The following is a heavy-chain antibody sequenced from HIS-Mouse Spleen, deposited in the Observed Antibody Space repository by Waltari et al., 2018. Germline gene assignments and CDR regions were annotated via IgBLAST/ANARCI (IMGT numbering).Heavy chain of an antibody. D-gene: IGHD3-3*01. CDR3: ARDFHDFWSGYYGGDKKHDAFDI. V-gene: IGHV4-4*07. J-gene: IGHJ3*02. CDR2: IYTSGST. Sequence: QVQLQESGPGLVKPSETLSLTCTVSGGSISSYYWSWFRQPAGQGLEWIGRIYTSGSTNYNPSLKSRVTMSVDTSKNQFSLKLSSVTAADTAVYYCARDFHDFWSGYYGGDKKHDAFDIWGQGTMVTVSS. CDR1: GGSISSYY.